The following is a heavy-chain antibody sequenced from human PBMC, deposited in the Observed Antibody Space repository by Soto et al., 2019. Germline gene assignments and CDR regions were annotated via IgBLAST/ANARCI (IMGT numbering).Heavy chain of an antibody. CDR2: ISYDGSNK. CDR3: ARGSTYYYGSGRHASHNWFDP. V-gene: IGHV3-30-3*01. J-gene: IGHJ5*02. CDR1: GFTFSSYA. Sequence: QVQLVESGGGVVQPGRSLRLSCAASGFTFSSYAMHWVRQAPGKGLEWVAVISYDGSNKYYADSVKGRFTISRDNSKNTRYLQMNSLRAEDTAVYYCARGSTYYYGSGRHASHNWFDPWGQGTLVTVSS. D-gene: IGHD3-10*01.